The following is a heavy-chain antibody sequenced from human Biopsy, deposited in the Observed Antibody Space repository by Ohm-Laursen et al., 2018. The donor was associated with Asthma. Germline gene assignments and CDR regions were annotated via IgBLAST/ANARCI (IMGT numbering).Heavy chain of an antibody. J-gene: IGHJ3*02. D-gene: IGHD1-1*01. CDR1: GFSFSSFA. V-gene: IGHV3-30*01. CDR3: VRDGTDDAFDI. Sequence: SLRLSCTASGFSFSSFAIHWVRQAPGKGLEWVGVISKDASTQDYADSVKGRFTMARDNSKNTLDLQMNSLREEDTAVYYCVRDGTDDAFDIWGQGTVVSASS. CDR2: ISKDASTQ.